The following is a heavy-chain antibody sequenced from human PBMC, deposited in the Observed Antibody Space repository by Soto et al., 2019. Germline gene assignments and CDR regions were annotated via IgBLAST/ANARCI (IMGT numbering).Heavy chain of an antibody. Sequence: EVQLVESGGGLVKPGWSLRLSCAASGFTFSNAWMSWVRQAPGKGLEWVGRIKSKTDGGTTDYAAPVKGRFTISRDDSKNTRYLQMNSLKTEDTAVYYCTTDSLVLRFLEWAFDPWGQGTLVTVSS. CDR3: TTDSLVLRFLEWAFDP. CDR2: IKSKTDGGTT. CDR1: GFTFSNAW. V-gene: IGHV3-15*01. J-gene: IGHJ5*02. D-gene: IGHD3-3*01.